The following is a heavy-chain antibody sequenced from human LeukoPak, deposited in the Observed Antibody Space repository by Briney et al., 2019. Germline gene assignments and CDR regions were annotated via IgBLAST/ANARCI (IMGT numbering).Heavy chain of an antibody. V-gene: IGHV3-48*04. Sequence: GGSLRLSCAASGFTFSSYSMNWVRQAPGKGLEWVSYISSSSSTIYYADSVKGRFTISRDNAKNSLYLQMNSLRAEDTAVYYCASEPEEYSSSSGYFDYWGQGTLATVSS. D-gene: IGHD6-13*01. CDR1: GFTFSSYS. CDR2: ISSSSSTI. CDR3: ASEPEEYSSSSGYFDY. J-gene: IGHJ4*02.